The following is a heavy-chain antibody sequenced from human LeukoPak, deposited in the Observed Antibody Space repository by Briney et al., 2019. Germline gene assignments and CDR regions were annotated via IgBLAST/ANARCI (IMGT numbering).Heavy chain of an antibody. CDR3: ARGKSGSYRARDY. V-gene: IGHV3-48*01. J-gene: IGHJ4*02. CDR2: ISSSSSSTI. CDR1: GFTFSSYS. Sequence: PGGSLRLSCAASGFTFSSYSMNWVRQAPGKGPEWVSYISSSSSSTIYYADSVKGRFTISRDNAKNSLYLQMNSLRAEDTAAYYCARGKSGSYRARDYWGQGTLVTVSS. D-gene: IGHD1-26*01.